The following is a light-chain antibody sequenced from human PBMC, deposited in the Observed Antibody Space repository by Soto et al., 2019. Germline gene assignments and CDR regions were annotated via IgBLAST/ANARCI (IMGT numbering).Light chain of an antibody. CDR1: QSILSSSNNKNF. CDR3: QQYYSTPPYT. V-gene: IGKV4-1*01. J-gene: IGKJ2*01. Sequence: DIVMTQTPDSLAVSLGERATINCKSSQSILSSSNNKNFLGWYQQKPGQPPKLLFFWPSTREPGVPDRFTGSGSWTDFTRTISSLQAEDVAVYNCQQYYSTPPYTFRQGTKLEIK. CDR2: WPS.